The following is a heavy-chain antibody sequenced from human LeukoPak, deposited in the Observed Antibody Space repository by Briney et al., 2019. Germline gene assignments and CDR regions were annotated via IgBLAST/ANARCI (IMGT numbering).Heavy chain of an antibody. CDR1: GYTFTSYG. J-gene: IGHJ4*02. D-gene: IGHD3-22*01. CDR3: ARESPEGIKPNYYDSSVPDY. V-gene: IGHV7-4-1*02. Sequence: ASVKVSCKASGYTFTSYGISWVRQAPGQGLEWMGWINTNTGNPTYAQGFTGRFVFSLDTSVSTAYLQISSLKAEDTAVYYCARESPEGIKPNYYDSSVPDYWGQGTLVTVSS. CDR2: INTNTGNP.